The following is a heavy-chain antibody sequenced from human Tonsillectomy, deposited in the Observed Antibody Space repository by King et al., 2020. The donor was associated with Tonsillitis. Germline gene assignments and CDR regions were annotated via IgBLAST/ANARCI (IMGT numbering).Heavy chain of an antibody. J-gene: IGHJ4*02. V-gene: IGHV3-15*01. CDR2: VKSKIDGGTT. D-gene: IGHD3-16*01. Sequence: VQLVESGGGLVKPGGSLGLSCAASGFTFSNAWMSWVRQAPGKGLEWVGRVKSKIDGGTTNYAEPVQGRFTISRDDSKNTGYLQMNSLKSEDTAVYYCTPGLIHWGQGTLVTVSS. CDR3: TPGLIH. CDR1: GFTFSNAW.